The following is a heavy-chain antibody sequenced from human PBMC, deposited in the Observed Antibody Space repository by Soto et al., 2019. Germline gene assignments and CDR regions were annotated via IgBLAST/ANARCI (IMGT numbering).Heavy chain of an antibody. CDR1: GYTFTRSG. CDR2: ISTYNGDT. J-gene: IGHJ6*02. D-gene: IGHD5-12*01. Sequence: ASVKVSCEASGYTFTRSGISWVRQAPGQGLEWMGWISTYNGDTNYAQTFQGRVTMTTDTSTSTVHVEVRSLRSDDTAVYYCAREGVAPYYYYGMDVWGQGTPVTVSS. V-gene: IGHV1-18*01. CDR3: AREGVAPYYYYGMDV.